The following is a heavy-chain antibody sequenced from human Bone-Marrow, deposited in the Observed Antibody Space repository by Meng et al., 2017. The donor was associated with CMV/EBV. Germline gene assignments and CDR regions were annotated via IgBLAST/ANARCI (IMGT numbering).Heavy chain of an antibody. J-gene: IGHJ4*02. D-gene: IGHD3-22*01. V-gene: IGHV3-74*01. CDR2: INSDGSST. Sequence: GESLKISCAASGFTFSSYWMHWVRQAPGKGLVWVSRINSDGSSTSYADSVKGRFTISRDTAKNTLYLQMNSLRAEDTAVYYCARGPHDYYDSSGYYYWGQGTLVTVSS. CDR1: GFTFSSYW. CDR3: ARGPHDYYDSSGYYY.